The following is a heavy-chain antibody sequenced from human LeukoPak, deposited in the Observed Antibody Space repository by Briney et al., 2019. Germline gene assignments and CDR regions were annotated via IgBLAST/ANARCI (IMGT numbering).Heavy chain of an antibody. CDR2: IYYSGST. J-gene: IGHJ4*02. V-gene: IGHV4-39*01. Sequence: SETLSLTCTVSGGSISSSSYYWGWIRQPPGKGLEWIGSIYYSGSTYYNPSLKSRVTISVDTSKNQFSLKLSSVTAADTAVYYCARHGGSSWYRHPDYWGQGTLVTVS. D-gene: IGHD6-13*01. CDR1: GGSISSSSYY. CDR3: ARHGGSSWYRHPDY.